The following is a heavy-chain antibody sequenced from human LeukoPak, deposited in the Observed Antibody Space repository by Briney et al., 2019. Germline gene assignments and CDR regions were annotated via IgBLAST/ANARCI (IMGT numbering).Heavy chain of an antibody. CDR3: ARGRNSGFDY. J-gene: IGHJ4*02. CDR2: TYYRSKWNN. Sequence: SQTLALTCAISGHSVSGNSAVAWNWLRQSPSRGLELLGRTYYRSKWNNDYAVSVKSRITINPDTSKNQVSLHLNSVTHEDTAVYYCARGRNSGFDYWGQGTLVTVSS. V-gene: IGHV6-1*01. D-gene: IGHD2/OR15-2a*01. CDR1: GHSVSGNSAVA.